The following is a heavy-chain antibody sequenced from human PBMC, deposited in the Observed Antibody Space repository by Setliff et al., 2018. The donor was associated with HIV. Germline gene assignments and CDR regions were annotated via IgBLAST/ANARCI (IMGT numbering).Heavy chain of an antibody. CDR2: IGGSGSAR. V-gene: IGHV3-48*03. D-gene: IGHD2-8*01. CDR3: VRDARGGRLVSVYYFDF. Sequence: HPGGSLRLSCAPSGFIFSSYEMNWVRQTPGKGLEWVSSIGGSGSARYYADSVKGRFTIFRDNAKNSVYLQMNSLRAEDTAVYYCVRDARGGRLVSVYYFDFWCQGTLVAVSS. J-gene: IGHJ4*02. CDR1: GFIFSSYE.